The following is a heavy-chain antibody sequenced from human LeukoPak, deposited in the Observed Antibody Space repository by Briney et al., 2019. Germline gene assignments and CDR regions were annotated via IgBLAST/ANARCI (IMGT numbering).Heavy chain of an antibody. CDR2: IYYRGST. CDR1: GGSISSYY. Sequence: SESLSLTCTVCGGSISSYYWRWMRQPPGKGLEGIGYIYYRGSTNYNPSLKSRVTISVDTSKNHFSLKLSSVTAADTAVYYCARGSGSYYHIDYWGQGTLVTVSS. D-gene: IGHD1-26*01. CDR3: ARGSGSYYHIDY. V-gene: IGHV4-59*01. J-gene: IGHJ4*02.